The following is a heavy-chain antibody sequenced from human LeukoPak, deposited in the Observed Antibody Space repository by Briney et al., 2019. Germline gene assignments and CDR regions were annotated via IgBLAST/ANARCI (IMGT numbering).Heavy chain of an antibody. J-gene: IGHJ6*03. CDR1: GFSLSTSGVG. V-gene: IGHV2-5*01. D-gene: IGHD3-3*01. CDR3: AHXRNDFWSGYPTRYYYYMDV. Sequence: SGPTLVNPTQTLTLTCTFSGFSLSTSGVGVGWIRQPPGKALEWLTLIYWHDDKRYSPSLKSRLTITKDTSKNQVVLTMTNLYXXXXXTYYCAHXRNDFWSGYPTRYYYYMDVWGKGTTVTVSS. CDR2: IYWHDDK.